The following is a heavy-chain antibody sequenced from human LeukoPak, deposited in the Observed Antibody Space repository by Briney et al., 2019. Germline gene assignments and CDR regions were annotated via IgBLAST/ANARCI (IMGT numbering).Heavy chain of an antibody. CDR1: GYSISSGYY. CDR2: IYHSGST. Sequence: PSETLSLTCTVSGYSISSGYYWGWIRQPPGKGLEWIGSIYHSGSTYYNPSLKSRVTISVDTSKNQFSLKLSSVTAADTAVYYCARDMDGVAAHSYWGQGTLVTVSS. D-gene: IGHD6-13*01. CDR3: ARDMDGVAAHSY. J-gene: IGHJ4*02. V-gene: IGHV4-38-2*02.